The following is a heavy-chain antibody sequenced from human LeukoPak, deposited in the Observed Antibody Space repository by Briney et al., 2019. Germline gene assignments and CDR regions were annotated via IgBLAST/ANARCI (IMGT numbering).Heavy chain of an antibody. CDR3: ARVVFDAFDI. J-gene: IGHJ3*02. Sequence: GGSLRLSCAASGFTVSSNYMSWVRQAPGKGLEWVSVIYSGGSTYYADSVKGRFTISGDNSKNTLYLQMNSLRAEDTAVYYCARVVFDAFDIWGQGTMVTVSS. CDR1: GFTVSSNY. CDR2: IYSGGST. V-gene: IGHV3-53*01.